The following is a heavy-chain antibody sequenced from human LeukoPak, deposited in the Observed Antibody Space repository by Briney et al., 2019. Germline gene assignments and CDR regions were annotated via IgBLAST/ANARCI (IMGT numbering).Heavy chain of an antibody. J-gene: IGHJ5*02. CDR2: INAGNGNT. CDR3: ARAQDYGDSNWFDP. V-gene: IGHV1-3*01. Sequence: ASVKVSCKASGYTFTSYAMHWVRQAPGQRLEWMGWINAGNGNTKYSQKFQGRDTITRDTSASTAYMELSSLRSEDTAVYYCARAQDYGDSNWFDPWGQGTLVTVSS. CDR1: GYTFTSYA. D-gene: IGHD4-17*01.